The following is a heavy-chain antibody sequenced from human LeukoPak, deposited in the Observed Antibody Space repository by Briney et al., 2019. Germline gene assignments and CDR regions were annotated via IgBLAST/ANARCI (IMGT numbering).Heavy chain of an antibody. CDR3: VRDKGLTGDTCAFDI. CDR2: FIPAFNTA. D-gene: IGHD7-27*01. Sequence: SVKVSCXASGDTFDTYTISWVRQVLGQGLEWMGGFIPAFNTAHYARKFQGRVTITMDASTTTDFMEMSSLRFEDTAVYYCVRDKGLTGDTCAFDIWGQGTMVTVSS. J-gene: IGHJ3*02. CDR1: GDTFDTYT. V-gene: IGHV1-69*05.